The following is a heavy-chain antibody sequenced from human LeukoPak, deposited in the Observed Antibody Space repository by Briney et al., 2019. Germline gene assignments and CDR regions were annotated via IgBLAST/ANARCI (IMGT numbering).Heavy chain of an antibody. Sequence: PSETLSPTCTVSGGSISSYYWSWIRQPPGKGLEWIGYIYHSGSTYYNPSLKSRVTISVDRSKNQFSLKLSSVTAADTAVYYCARASPSGLTFDYWGQGTLVTVSS. CDR1: GGSISSYY. V-gene: IGHV4-59*12. CDR2: IYHSGST. D-gene: IGHD6-19*01. CDR3: ARASPSGLTFDY. J-gene: IGHJ4*02.